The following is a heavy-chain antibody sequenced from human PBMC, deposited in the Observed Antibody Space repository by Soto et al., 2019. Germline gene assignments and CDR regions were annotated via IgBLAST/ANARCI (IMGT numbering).Heavy chain of an antibody. V-gene: IGHV3-30-3*01. CDR1: GFTFSSYA. CDR2: ISYDGSNK. J-gene: IGHJ6*02. CDR3: AREYRRITMVRGVITYGMDV. Sequence: SLRLSCAASGFTFSSYAMHWVRQAPGKGLEWVAVISYDGSNKYYADSVKGRFTISRDNSKNTLYLQMNSLRAEDTAVYYCAREYRRITMVRGVITYGMDVWGQGTTVTVS. D-gene: IGHD3-10*01.